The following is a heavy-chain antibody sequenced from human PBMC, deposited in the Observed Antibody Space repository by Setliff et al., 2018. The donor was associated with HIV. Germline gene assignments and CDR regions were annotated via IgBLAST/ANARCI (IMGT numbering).Heavy chain of an antibody. J-gene: IGHJ6*03. CDR2: IHYGGGT. CDR1: GGSISNYY. Sequence: PSETLSLTCSISGGSISNYYWVWIRQSPGKGLEWIGHIHYGGGTYYNPSLESRVSISRDTSKNQFSLNRRDVTAGDTALYYCARAVIRREDRGMWTKLWSAPNHMDVWGKGITVTVSS. V-gene: IGHV4-59*01. D-gene: IGHD3-10*01. CDR3: ARAVIRREDRGMWTKLWSAPNHMDV.